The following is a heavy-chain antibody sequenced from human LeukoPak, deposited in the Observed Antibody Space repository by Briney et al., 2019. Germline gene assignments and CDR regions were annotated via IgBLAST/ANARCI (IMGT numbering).Heavy chain of an antibody. D-gene: IGHD3-22*01. CDR1: GFTFDDYA. CDR2: ISWNSGSI. V-gene: IGHV3-9*01. J-gene: IGHJ4*02. CDR3: AKDERNYYDSSGYHY. Sequence: GGSLRLSCAASGFTFDDYAMHWVRHAPGKGLEWVSGISWNSGSIGYADSVKGRFTISRDNAKNSLYLQMNSLRAEDTALYYCAKDERNYYDSSGYHYWGQGTLVTVSS.